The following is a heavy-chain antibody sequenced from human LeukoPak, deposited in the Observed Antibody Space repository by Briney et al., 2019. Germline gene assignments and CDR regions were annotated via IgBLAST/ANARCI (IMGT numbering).Heavy chain of an antibody. CDR3: ANAVGDYDSSGYYLGDENWFDP. D-gene: IGHD3-22*01. Sequence: GGSLRLSCAASGFTFSSYAMSWVRQAPGKGLEWVSAISGSGGSTYYADSVKGRFTISRDNFKNTLYLQMNSLRAEDTAVYYCANAVGDYDSSGYYLGDENWFDPWGQGTLVTVSS. V-gene: IGHV3-23*01. J-gene: IGHJ5*02. CDR1: GFTFSSYA. CDR2: ISGSGGST.